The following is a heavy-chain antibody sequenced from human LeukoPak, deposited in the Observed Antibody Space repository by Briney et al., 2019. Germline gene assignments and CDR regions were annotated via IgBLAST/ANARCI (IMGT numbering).Heavy chain of an antibody. Sequence: SETLSLTCTVSGGSISSYYWSWIRQPPGKGLEWIGYIYYSGSTNYNPSLKSRVTISVDTSKNQFSLKLSSVTAADTAVYYCARGLNSNYPYYFDYWGQGTLVTVSS. V-gene: IGHV4-59*12. CDR2: IYYSGST. J-gene: IGHJ4*02. D-gene: IGHD4-11*01. CDR1: GGSISSYY. CDR3: ARGLNSNYPYYFDY.